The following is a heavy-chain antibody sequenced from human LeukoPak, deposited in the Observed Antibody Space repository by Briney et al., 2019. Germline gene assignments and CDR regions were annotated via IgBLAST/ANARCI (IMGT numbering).Heavy chain of an antibody. CDR2: IYPGDSDT. Sequence: GESLKISCKGSGYSFTSYWIGWVRQMPGKGLELMGIIYPGDSDTRYSPSFQGQVTISADKSISTAYLQWSSLKASDTAMYYCARQRDPGSDYYYGMDVWGKGTTVTVSS. J-gene: IGHJ6*04. D-gene: IGHD6-6*01. V-gene: IGHV5-51*01. CDR3: ARQRDPGSDYYYGMDV. CDR1: GYSFTSYW.